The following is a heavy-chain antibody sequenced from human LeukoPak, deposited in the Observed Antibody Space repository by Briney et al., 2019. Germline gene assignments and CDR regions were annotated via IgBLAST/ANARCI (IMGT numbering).Heavy chain of an antibody. Sequence: SETLSLTCTVSGGSISSSSYYWGWIRQPPGKGLEWIGSIYYSGSTYYNPPLKSRVAISVDTSKNQFSLRLSSVTAADTAVYYCARGTGFDPWGQGTLVTVSS. CDR3: ARGTGFDP. D-gene: IGHD1-14*01. J-gene: IGHJ5*02. CDR1: GGSISSSSYY. V-gene: IGHV4-39*07. CDR2: IYYSGST.